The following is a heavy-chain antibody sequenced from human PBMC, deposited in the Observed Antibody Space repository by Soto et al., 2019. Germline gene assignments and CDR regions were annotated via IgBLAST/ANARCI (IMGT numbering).Heavy chain of an antibody. V-gene: IGHV4-31*03. Sequence: QVQLQESGPGLVKPSQTLSLTCTVSGGSISSGGYYWSWIRQNPGKGLEWIGYIYYSGTTNYIPSLKRRLTISVDTSKNHFSPKLNSMTAADTAVYYCARDEAATDAFAIWGQGTMVTVSS. CDR3: ARDEAATDAFAI. CDR1: GGSISSGGYY. CDR2: IYYSGTT. J-gene: IGHJ3*02. D-gene: IGHD6-25*01.